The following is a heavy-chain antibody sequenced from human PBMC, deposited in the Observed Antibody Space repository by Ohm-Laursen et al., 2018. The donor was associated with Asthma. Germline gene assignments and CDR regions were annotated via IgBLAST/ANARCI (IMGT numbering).Heavy chain of an antibody. D-gene: IGHD4-11*01. V-gene: IGHV3-74*01. CDR3: AKFGRDYRSHGMDV. Sequence: SLRLSCAASGFTFSSYGMHWVRQAPGKGLVWVSRVEPDGSSTTYADSVKGRFTISRDNAKNTLDLQMNSLSAEDTAVYYCAKFGRDYRSHGMDVWGQGTTVTVSS. J-gene: IGHJ6*02. CDR2: VEPDGSST. CDR1: GFTFSSYG.